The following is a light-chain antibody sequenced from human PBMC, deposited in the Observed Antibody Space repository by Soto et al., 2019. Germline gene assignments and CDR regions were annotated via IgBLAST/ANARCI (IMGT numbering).Light chain of an antibody. V-gene: IGKV3-15*01. Sequence: EIVMTQSPAPLSVSPGEIATLYFRASQSVSSNLALYQQKPGQAPRLLIYGASTRATGIPARFSGSGSGTEFTLTISSLQSEDFAVYYCQQYNSWPPVTFGQGTKVDI. CDR2: GAS. J-gene: IGKJ1*01. CDR3: QQYNSWPPVT. CDR1: QSVSSN.